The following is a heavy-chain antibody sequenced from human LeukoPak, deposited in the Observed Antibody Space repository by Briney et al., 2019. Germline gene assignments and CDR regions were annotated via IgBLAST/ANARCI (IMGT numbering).Heavy chain of an antibody. CDR2: ITASGGST. CDR1: GFTFNNYA. D-gene: IGHD1-1*01. V-gene: IGHV3-23*01. CDR3: ARDYPTSGIVTIFDY. J-gene: IGHJ4*02. Sequence: GGSLRLSCASSGFTFNNYAMTWVRQAPGKGLEWVSSITASGGSTYCADSVKGRFTISRDNSKNTLYLQLSSLRAEDTAVYYCARDYPTSGIVTIFDYWGQGTLVTVSS.